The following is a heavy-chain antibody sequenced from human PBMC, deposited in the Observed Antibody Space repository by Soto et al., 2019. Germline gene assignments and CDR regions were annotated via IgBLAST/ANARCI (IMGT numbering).Heavy chain of an antibody. V-gene: IGHV4-59*08. CDR3: ARDLGGVIPYFDY. CDR2: IYYSGST. J-gene: IGHJ4*02. CDR1: GGSISSYY. Sequence: SETLSLTCTVSGGSISSYYWSWIRQPPGKGLEWIGYIYYSGSTNYNPSLKSRVTISVDTSKNQFSLKLSSMTAADTAVYYCARDLGGVIPYFDYWGQGTLVTVSS. D-gene: IGHD3-16*02.